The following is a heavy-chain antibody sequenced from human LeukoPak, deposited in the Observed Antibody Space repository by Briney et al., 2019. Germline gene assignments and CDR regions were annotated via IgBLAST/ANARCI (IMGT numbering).Heavy chain of an antibody. CDR1: GLTFSSYW. J-gene: IGHJ4*02. CDR2: IKQDGSEK. CDR3: ARVSYSSVWYFDY. Sequence: PGGSLRLSCAVSGLTFSSYWMTWVRQAPGKGLEWVANIKQDGSEKYLLDSVEGRFTISRDNAKNSLYLQMNSLRAEDTAVYYCARVSYSSVWYFDYWGQGTLVTVSS. V-gene: IGHV3-7*05. D-gene: IGHD3-22*01.